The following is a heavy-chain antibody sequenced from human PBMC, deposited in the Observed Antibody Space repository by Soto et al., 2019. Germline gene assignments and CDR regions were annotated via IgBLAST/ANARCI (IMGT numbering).Heavy chain of an antibody. J-gene: IGHJ5*02. CDR1: GGSISSYY. D-gene: IGHD3-22*01. Sequence: LSLTCAVSGGSISSYYWSWIRQPPGKGLEWIGYIYYSGSTNYNPSLKSRVTISVDTSKNQFSLKLSSVTAADTAVYYCVRGGYYDSSGYPTPWGQGTLVTVSS. CDR2: IYYSGST. V-gene: IGHV4-59*01. CDR3: VRGGYYDSSGYPTP.